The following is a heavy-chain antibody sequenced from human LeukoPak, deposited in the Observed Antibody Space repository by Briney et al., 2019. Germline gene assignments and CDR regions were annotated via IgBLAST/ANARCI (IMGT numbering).Heavy chain of an antibody. CDR1: GFTFSSYG. CDR2: ISYDGSNK. Sequence: GRSLRLSCAASGFTFSSYGMHWVRQAPVKGLEWVAVISYDGSNKYYADSVKGRFTISRDNSKNTLYLQMNSLRAEDTAAYYCASDLGLGIAVAGYQIDYWGQGTLVTVSS. CDR3: ASDLGLGIAVAGYQIDY. J-gene: IGHJ4*02. D-gene: IGHD6-19*01. V-gene: IGHV3-30*03.